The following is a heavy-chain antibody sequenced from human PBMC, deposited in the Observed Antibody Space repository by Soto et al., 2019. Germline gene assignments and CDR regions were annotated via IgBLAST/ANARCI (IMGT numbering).Heavy chain of an antibody. J-gene: IGHJ4*02. CDR1: GFTVSSNY. D-gene: IGHD2-15*01. V-gene: IGHV3-53*01. Sequence: EVQLVESGGGLIQPGGSLRLSCAASGFTVSSNYMSWVRQAPGKGLEWVSVIYSGGSTYYADSVKGRFTISRDNSKNTLSLQMNSLIAEDTAVYYCARGKWAGAATPIEYWGQGTLVTVSS. CDR3: ARGKWAGAATPIEY. CDR2: IYSGGST.